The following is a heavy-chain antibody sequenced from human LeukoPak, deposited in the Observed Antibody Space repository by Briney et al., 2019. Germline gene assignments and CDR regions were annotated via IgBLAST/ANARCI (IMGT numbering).Heavy chain of an antibody. CDR3: AKPSSGPYDSSGYYGS. CDR1: GFTFSSYG. Sequence: GGSLRLSCAASGFTFSSYGMHWVRQAPGKGLEWVAVISYDGSNKYYADSVKGRFTISRDNSKNTLYLQMNSLRAEDTAVYYCAKPSSGPYDSSGYYGSWGQGTLVTVSS. CDR2: ISYDGSNK. V-gene: IGHV3-30*18. J-gene: IGHJ5*02. D-gene: IGHD3-22*01.